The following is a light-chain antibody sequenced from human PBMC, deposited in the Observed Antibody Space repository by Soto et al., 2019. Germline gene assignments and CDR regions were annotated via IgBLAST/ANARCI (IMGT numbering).Light chain of an antibody. J-gene: IGKJ1*01. CDR2: GAS. Sequence: EIVLTQSPDSLAVSLGERATINCKSSQSLLHFSRNEDALAWYQQKPGQPPKLLIFGASVRESGVPDRFSGSASGTDFTLTISSLQAEDVAVYFCHQYSSDTPPTFGQGTKVEI. CDR3: HQYSSDTPPT. V-gene: IGKV4-1*01. CDR1: QSLLHFSRNEDA.